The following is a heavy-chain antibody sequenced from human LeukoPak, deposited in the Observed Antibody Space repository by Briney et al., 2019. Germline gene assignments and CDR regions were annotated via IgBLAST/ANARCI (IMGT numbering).Heavy chain of an antibody. CDR3: ARDRVVAVAGKYYFDY. D-gene: IGHD6-19*01. Sequence: ASVKVSCKASGYTFTSYYMHWVRQAPGQGLEWMGIINPSGGSTSYAQKFQGRVTMTRDTSTSTVYMELSSLRSEDTAVYYCARDRVVAVAGKYYFDYWGQGTLVTVSS. CDR2: INPSGGST. V-gene: IGHV1-46*01. J-gene: IGHJ4*02. CDR1: GYTFTSYY.